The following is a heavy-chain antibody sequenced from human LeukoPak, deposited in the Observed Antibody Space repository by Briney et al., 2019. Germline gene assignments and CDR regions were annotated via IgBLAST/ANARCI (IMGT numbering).Heavy chain of an antibody. V-gene: IGHV1-2*02. CDR2: INSNSGGT. CDR1: GYTFTGYY. J-gene: IGHJ4*02. CDR3: AREGLAYCGGDCYPSFDY. Sequence: ASVKVSCKASGYTFTGYYMHWVRQAPGQGLEWMGWINSNSGGTNYAQKFQGRVTMTRDTSISTAYMELSRLRSDDTAVYYCAREGLAYCGGDCYPSFDYWGQGTLVTVSS. D-gene: IGHD2-21*02.